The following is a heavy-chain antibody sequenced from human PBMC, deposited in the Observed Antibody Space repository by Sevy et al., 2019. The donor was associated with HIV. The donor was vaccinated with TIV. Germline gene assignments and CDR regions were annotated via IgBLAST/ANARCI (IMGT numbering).Heavy chain of an antibody. Sequence: GGSLRLSCAASGFIFNSYAMSWVRQGPGKGLEWVSTISGSGGSTYYPDSMKGRFTISRDNFKNTLYLEINILTADDTAVYYCAKGYGSGSPPDYWGQGTLVTVSS. CDR3: AKGYGSGSPPDY. CDR1: GFIFNSYA. CDR2: ISGSGGST. J-gene: IGHJ4*02. D-gene: IGHD3-10*01. V-gene: IGHV3-23*01.